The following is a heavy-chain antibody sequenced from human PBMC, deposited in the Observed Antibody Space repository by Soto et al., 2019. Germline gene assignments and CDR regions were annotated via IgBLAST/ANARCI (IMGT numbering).Heavy chain of an antibody. CDR3: ARDSRYDSSGDNAFDI. J-gene: IGHJ3*02. V-gene: IGHV3-66*01. D-gene: IGHD3-22*01. Sequence: EVQLVESGGGLVQPGGSLRLSCAASGFTVSSNYMSWVRQAPGKGLEWVSVIYSGGSTYYADSVKGRFTISRDNSKNTLYLQMNSLRAEDTAVYYCARDSRYDSSGDNAFDIWGQGTMVTVSS. CDR2: IYSGGST. CDR1: GFTVSSNY.